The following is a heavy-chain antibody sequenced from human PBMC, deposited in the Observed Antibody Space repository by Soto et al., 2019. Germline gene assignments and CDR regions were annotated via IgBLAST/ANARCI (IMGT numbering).Heavy chain of an antibody. CDR2: INPSGGGT. J-gene: IGHJ5*02. CDR1: GYTFTSYY. D-gene: IGHD2-2*01. V-gene: IGHV1-46*03. Sequence: ASVKVSCKASGYTFTSYYMHWVRQAPGQGLEWMGIINPSGGGTSYAQKFQGRVTMTRDTSTSTVYMELSSLRSEDTAVYYCARDSEYQLLSHWFDPCGQGTLVTVS. CDR3: ARDSEYQLLSHWFDP.